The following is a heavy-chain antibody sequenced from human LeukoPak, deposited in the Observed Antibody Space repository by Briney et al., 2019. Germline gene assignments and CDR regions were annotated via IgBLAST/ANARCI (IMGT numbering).Heavy chain of an antibody. D-gene: IGHD6-6*01. V-gene: IGHV1-8*01. CDR2: MNPNSGNT. J-gene: IGHJ4*02. CDR1: GYTFTSYD. CDR3: ATSYSSSSSEIDY. Sequence: ASVKVSCKASGYTFTSYDINWVRQAPGQGLEWMGWMNPNSGNTGYAQKFQGRVTMTRNTSISTAYMELSSLRSEDTAVYYCATSYSSSSSEIDYWGQGTLSPSPQ.